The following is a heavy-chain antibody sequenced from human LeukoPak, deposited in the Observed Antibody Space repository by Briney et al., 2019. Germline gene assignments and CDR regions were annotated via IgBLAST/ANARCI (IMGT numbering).Heavy chain of an antibody. J-gene: IGHJ3*02. Sequence: SETLSLTCTVSGGSISSSSYYWGWIRQPPGKGLEWIGYIYYSGSTTYNPSLKSRVTISVDTSKNQFSLKLSSVTAADTAVFYCARPRHDGQGFDIWGQGTMVTVSS. V-gene: IGHV4-61*05. D-gene: IGHD1-1*01. CDR2: IYYSGST. CDR3: ARPRHDGQGFDI. CDR1: GGSISSSSYY.